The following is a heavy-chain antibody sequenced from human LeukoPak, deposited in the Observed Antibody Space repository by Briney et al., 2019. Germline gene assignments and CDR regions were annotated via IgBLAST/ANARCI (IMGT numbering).Heavy chain of an antibody. Sequence: KPSETLSLTCTVSGGSISSYYWSWIRQPPGKGLEWIGYIYYSGSTNYNPSLKTRVTISVDTSKNQFSLKLSSVTAADTAVYYCARDMESGSTRGRAFNIWGQGTMVTVSS. J-gene: IGHJ3*02. V-gene: IGHV4-59*01. D-gene: IGHD1-26*01. CDR1: GGSISSYY. CDR3: ARDMESGSTRGRAFNI. CDR2: IYYSGST.